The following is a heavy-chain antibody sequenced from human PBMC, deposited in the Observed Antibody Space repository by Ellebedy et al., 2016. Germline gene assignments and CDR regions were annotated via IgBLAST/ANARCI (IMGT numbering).Heavy chain of an antibody. V-gene: IGHV4-59*01. CDR3: ARGSGRYDY. CDR2: IYYSGST. CDR1: GGSISSDY. D-gene: IGHD1-26*01. J-gene: IGHJ4*02. Sequence: SETLSLTXTVSGGSISSDYWSWIRQSPGKGLEWIGYIYYSGSTNYNPSLKSRVSISADTSKNQFSLKLSSVTAADTAVYYCARGSGRYDYWGQGTLVTVSS.